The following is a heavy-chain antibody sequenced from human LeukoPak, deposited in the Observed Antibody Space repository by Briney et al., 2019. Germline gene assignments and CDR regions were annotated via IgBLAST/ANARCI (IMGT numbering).Heavy chain of an antibody. CDR1: GASISSHY. J-gene: IGHJ4*02. CDR2: ISNTGTT. Sequence: NPSETLSLTCTVSGASISSHYWSWLRQSPGKGLEWIGYISNTGTTNYNPSLKSRVTISVDTSKSQFSLKLSSVTAADTAVYYCARDYGTTSCYDYWGQGTLVTVSS. V-gene: IGHV4-59*11. D-gene: IGHD2-2*01. CDR3: ARDYGTTSCYDY.